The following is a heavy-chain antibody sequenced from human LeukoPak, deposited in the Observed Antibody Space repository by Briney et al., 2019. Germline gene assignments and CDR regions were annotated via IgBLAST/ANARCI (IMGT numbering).Heavy chain of an antibody. J-gene: IGHJ4*02. V-gene: IGHV4-34*01. CDR3: ARGPTRSGWRNKFDY. Sequence: SEXLSLTXXVYGVSFSGYYWSWIRQPPGKGLEWIGEINRSGSTNYNPSLKSRVTISVDTSKNQFSLKLSSVTAADTAVYYCARGPTRSGWRNKFDYWGQGTLVTVSS. CDR1: GVSFSGYY. CDR2: INRSGST. D-gene: IGHD6-19*01.